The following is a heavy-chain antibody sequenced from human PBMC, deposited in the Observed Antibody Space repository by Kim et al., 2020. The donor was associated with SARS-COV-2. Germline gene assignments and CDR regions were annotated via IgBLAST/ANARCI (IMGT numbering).Heavy chain of an antibody. CDR2: IIPIFGTA. CDR3: ASSADSNYDFWSGYFGWRVYFQH. CDR1: GGTFSSYA. D-gene: IGHD3-3*01. J-gene: IGHJ1*01. Sequence: SVKVSCKASGGTFSSYAISWVRQAPGQGLEWMGGIIPIFGTANYAQKFQGRVTITADESTSTAYMELSSLRSEDTAVYYCASSADSNYDFWSGYFGWRVYFQHWGQGTLVTVSS. V-gene: IGHV1-69*13.